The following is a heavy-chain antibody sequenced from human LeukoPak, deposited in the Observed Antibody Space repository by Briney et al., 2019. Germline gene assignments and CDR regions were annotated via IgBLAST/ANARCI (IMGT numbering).Heavy chain of an antibody. Sequence: SETLSLTCTVSGGSISSYYWSWIRQPPGKGLEWIGYIYYSGSTNYNPSLKSRVTISVDTSKNQFSLKLSSVTAADTAVYYCARHAKYYDFWSGYFRYDAFDIWGQGTMVTVSS. J-gene: IGHJ3*02. CDR1: GGSISSYY. D-gene: IGHD3-3*01. CDR2: IYYSGST. V-gene: IGHV4-59*01. CDR3: ARHAKYYDFWSGYFRYDAFDI.